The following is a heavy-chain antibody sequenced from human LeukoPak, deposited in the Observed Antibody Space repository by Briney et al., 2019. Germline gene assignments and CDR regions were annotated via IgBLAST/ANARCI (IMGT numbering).Heavy chain of an antibody. D-gene: IGHD3-3*01. CDR2: IYYSGST. CDR3: ARDSITIFGVVIIRSNWFDP. V-gene: IGHV4-39*07. CDR1: GGSISSSSYY. Sequence: SETLSLTCTVSGGSISSSSYYWGWIRQPPGKGLEWIGSIYYSGSTYYNPSLKSRVTISVDTSKNQFSLKLSSVTAADTAVYYCARDSITIFGVVIIRSNWFDPWGQGTLVTVSS. J-gene: IGHJ5*02.